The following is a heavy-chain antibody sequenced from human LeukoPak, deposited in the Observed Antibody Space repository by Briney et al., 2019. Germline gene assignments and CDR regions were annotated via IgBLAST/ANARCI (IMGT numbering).Heavy chain of an antibody. V-gene: IGHV4-30-2*01. CDR1: GGSISSGGYY. D-gene: IGHD3-3*01. Sequence: PSQTLSLTCTVAGGSISSGGYYWSWIRQPPGKGLEWIGYIYHSGSTYYNLSLKSRFTISVDRSKNQFSLKLSSVTAADTAVYYCARASSSYDFGLGDAFDIWGQGTMVTVSS. CDR3: ARASSSYDFGLGDAFDI. J-gene: IGHJ3*02. CDR2: IYHSGST.